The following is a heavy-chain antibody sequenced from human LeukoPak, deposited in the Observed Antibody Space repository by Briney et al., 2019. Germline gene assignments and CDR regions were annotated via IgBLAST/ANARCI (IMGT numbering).Heavy chain of an antibody. V-gene: IGHV4-39*07. CDR2: IYYSGST. CDR3: ARGRRWLVRHGNYYYMDV. J-gene: IGHJ6*03. CDR1: GGSISSSSYY. D-gene: IGHD6-19*01. Sequence: PSETLSLTCTVSGGSISSSSYYWGWIRQPPGKGLEWIGSIYYSGSTYYNPSLKSRVTISVDTSKNQFSLKLSSVTAADTAVYYCARGRRWLVRHGNYYYMDVWGKGTTVTVSS.